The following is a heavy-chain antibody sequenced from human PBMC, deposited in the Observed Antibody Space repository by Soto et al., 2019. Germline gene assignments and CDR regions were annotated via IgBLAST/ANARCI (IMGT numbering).Heavy chain of an antibody. CDR2: IIPIFGTA. J-gene: IGHJ4*02. D-gene: IGHD2-15*01. Sequence: SVKVSCKASGGTFSSYAISWVRQAPGQGLEWMGGIIPIFGTANYAQKFQGRVTITADESTSTAHMELSSLRSEDTAVYYCARDIGWYCSGGSCHHYYFDYWGQGTLVTVSS. CDR3: ARDIGWYCSGGSCHHYYFDY. CDR1: GGTFSSYA. V-gene: IGHV1-69*13.